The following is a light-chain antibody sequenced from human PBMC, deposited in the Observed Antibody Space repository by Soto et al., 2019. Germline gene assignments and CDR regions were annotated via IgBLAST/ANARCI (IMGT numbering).Light chain of an antibody. CDR2: KAS. CDR3: QQYNTDWT. J-gene: IGKJ1*01. Sequence: DFQMIQSPSTLSASVGDRVTITCRASQSISNWLAWYQQKPGKAPKLLIYKASNLESGVPSRFNGSGSGTDFTLTISSLQPDDFASYYCQQYNTDWTFGQGTKVDIK. CDR1: QSISNW. V-gene: IGKV1-5*03.